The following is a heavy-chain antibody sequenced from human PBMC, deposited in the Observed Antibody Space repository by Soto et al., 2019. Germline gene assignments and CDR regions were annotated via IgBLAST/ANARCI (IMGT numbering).Heavy chain of an antibody. V-gene: IGHV3-74*01. CDR1: GFTFDTYW. Sequence: GGSLRLSCAASGFTFDTYWIHWVRQAPGKGLAWVSGINSDGRSTTYADSVKGRFTISRDNAKNTLYLQMSSLRAEDTAVYYCARAYYYDTSGFWGFDYWGQGTLVTVSS. CDR2: INSDGRST. CDR3: ARAYYYDTSGFWGFDY. D-gene: IGHD3-22*01. J-gene: IGHJ4*02.